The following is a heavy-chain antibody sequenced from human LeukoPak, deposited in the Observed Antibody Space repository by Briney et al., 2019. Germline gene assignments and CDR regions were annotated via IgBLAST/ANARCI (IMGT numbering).Heavy chain of an antibody. CDR2: ISAYNGNT. CDR3: ARIPADSSSYYYISYFDY. CDR1: GYTFTSYG. V-gene: IGHV1-18*01. D-gene: IGHD3-22*01. J-gene: IGHJ4*02. Sequence: GASVKVSCKASGYTFTSYGISWVRQAPGQGLEWMGWISAYNGNTNYAQKLQGRVTMTEDTSTDTAYMELSSLRSEDTAVYYCARIPADSSSYYYISYFDYWGQGTLVTVSS.